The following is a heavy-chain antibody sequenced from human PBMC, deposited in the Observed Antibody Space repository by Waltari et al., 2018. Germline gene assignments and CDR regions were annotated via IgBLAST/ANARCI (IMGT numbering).Heavy chain of an antibody. V-gene: IGHV3-21*01. J-gene: IGHJ3*02. CDR1: GFTFSSYS. Sequence: EVQLVESGGGLVKPGGSLRLSCAASGFTFSSYSMNWVRQAPGKALEWVSSISYRSTYIYDADSVKGRFTISRDNAKDSLYLQMKSLRAEDTAVYYCATSRGAYGDYPTFDIWGQGTMVTVSS. D-gene: IGHD4-17*01. CDR3: ATSRGAYGDYPTFDI. CDR2: ISYRSTYI.